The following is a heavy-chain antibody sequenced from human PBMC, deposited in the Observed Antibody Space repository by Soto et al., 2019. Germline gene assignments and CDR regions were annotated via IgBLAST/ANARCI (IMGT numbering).Heavy chain of an antibody. J-gene: IGHJ4*02. V-gene: IGHV2-5*02. CDR3: AHSFLHCSGGSCYYGDFDY. CDR2: IYWDDDK. Sequence: QITLKESGPTLVKPTQTLTLTCTFSGFSLSTSGVGVGWIRQPPGKALEWLALIYWDDDKRYSPSLKNRLTITKDTSKNQLVHTMHNMDPLDTATYYGAHSFLHCSGGSCYYGDFDYWGQGTLVTVSS. D-gene: IGHD2-15*01. CDR1: GFSLSTSGVG.